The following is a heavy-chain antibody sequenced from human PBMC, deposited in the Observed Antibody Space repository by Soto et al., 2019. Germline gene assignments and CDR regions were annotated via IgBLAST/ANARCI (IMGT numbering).Heavy chain of an antibody. Sequence: QLQLQESGPGLVKPSQTLSLTCAVSGGSISSGGYSWSWIRQPPGKGLEWIGYIYHSGSTYYNPSLKSRVTISVDRSKNQFSLKLSSVTAADTAVYYCARSLVDIVDYWGQGTLVTVSS. J-gene: IGHJ4*02. CDR2: IYHSGST. CDR3: ARSLVDIVDY. D-gene: IGHD5-12*01. V-gene: IGHV4-30-2*01. CDR1: GGSISSGGYS.